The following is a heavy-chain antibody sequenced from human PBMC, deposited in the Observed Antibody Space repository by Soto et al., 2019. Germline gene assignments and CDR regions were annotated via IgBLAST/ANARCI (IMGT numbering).Heavy chain of an antibody. J-gene: IGHJ3*02. Sequence: GESLKISCKASGFSFTSYWIGWVRQVPGKGLECMGIIYPRDSDTRYNPSFQGQVTISVDESINTAYLQWSSLKTSDTAMYYCARTAVADTFEMWGQGTMVTVS. D-gene: IGHD6-19*01. CDR3: ARTAVADTFEM. V-gene: IGHV5-51*01. CDR2: IYPRDSDT. CDR1: GFSFTSYW.